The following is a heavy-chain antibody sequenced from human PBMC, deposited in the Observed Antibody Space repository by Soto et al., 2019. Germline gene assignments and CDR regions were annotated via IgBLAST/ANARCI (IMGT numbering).Heavy chain of an antibody. CDR1: GGTFSSYA. D-gene: IGHD3-22*01. CDR3: ARTYYYDSSGPIQDAFDI. Sequence: GASVKVSCKASGGTFSSYAISWGRQAPGQGLEWMGGIIPILGTANYAQKFQGRVTITADESTGTAYMELSSLRSEDTAVYYCARTYYYDSSGPIQDAFDIWGQGTMVTVSS. CDR2: IIPILGTA. V-gene: IGHV1-69*13. J-gene: IGHJ3*02.